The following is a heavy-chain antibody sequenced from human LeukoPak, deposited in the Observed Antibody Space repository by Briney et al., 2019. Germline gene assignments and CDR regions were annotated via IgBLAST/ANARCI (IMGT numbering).Heavy chain of an antibody. CDR3: ARARAGGCSGGSCYLGDY. Sequence: GPSVKVSCKASGGTFSSYAISWVRQAPGQGLEWMGGIIPIFGTANYAQKFQGRVTITADKSTSTAYMELSSLRSEDTAVYYCARARAGGCSGGSCYLGDYWGQGTLVTVSS. CDR2: IIPIFGTA. J-gene: IGHJ4*02. V-gene: IGHV1-69*06. CDR1: GGTFSSYA. D-gene: IGHD2-15*01.